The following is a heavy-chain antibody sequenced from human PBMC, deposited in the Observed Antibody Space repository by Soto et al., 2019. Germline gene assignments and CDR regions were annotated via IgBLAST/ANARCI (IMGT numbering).Heavy chain of an antibody. V-gene: IGHV3-23*01. CDR2: ISGSGGST. Sequence: GALRLSCAASGFTFSIFAMSWVRQSPGKGLEWVSTISGSGGSTYYADAVKGRFSISRDNSMGTLYLQMKSLRVEDTAIYYCAKEVSLGSTVDLGYWGQGILVTVSS. J-gene: IGHJ4*02. CDR3: AKEVSLGSTVDLGY. CDR1: GFTFSIFA. D-gene: IGHD7-27*01.